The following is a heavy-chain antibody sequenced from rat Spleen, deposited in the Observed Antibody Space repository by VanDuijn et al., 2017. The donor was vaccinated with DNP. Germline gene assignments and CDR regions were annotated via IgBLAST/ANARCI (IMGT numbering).Heavy chain of an antibody. J-gene: IGHJ2*01. V-gene: IGHV3-1*01. CDR2: ISYSGST. Sequence: EVQLQESGPGLVRPSQSFSLTCSVTGYSITSNYWAWIRKFPGNKMEWIGHISYSGSTSYNPSLKSRISITRDTSKNQFFLQLNSVTTEDTATYYCARSHGGGAFDYWGQGVMVTVSS. CDR3: ARSHGGGAFDY. CDR1: GYSITSNY. D-gene: IGHD3-1*01.